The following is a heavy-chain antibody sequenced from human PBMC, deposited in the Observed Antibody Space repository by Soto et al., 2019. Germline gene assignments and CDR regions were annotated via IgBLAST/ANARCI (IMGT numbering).Heavy chain of an antibody. CDR1: GYTFTGYG. CDR2: ISAYNGNT. CDR3: ARGAAAGPHDY. Sequence: QVQLVQSGAEVKKPGASVKVTFKAYGYTFTGYGISWVRQAHGRGLEWMGWISAYNGNTNYAQKLQGRVTMTTDTSTSTAYMELRSLRSDDTAVYYCARGAAAGPHDYWGQGTLVTVSS. D-gene: IGHD6-13*01. V-gene: IGHV1-18*01. J-gene: IGHJ4*02.